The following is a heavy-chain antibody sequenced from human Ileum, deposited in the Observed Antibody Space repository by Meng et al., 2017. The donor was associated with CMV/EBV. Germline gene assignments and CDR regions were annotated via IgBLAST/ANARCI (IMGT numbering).Heavy chain of an antibody. J-gene: IGHJ6*02. CDR2: IFTGGNTA. CDR1: GFTFSSYA. D-gene: IGHD3-10*01. V-gene: IGHV3-23*03. CDR3: AKDLSVRGVYYYGMDV. Sequence: GESLKISCAASGFTFSSYAMTWVRQAPGKGLEWVSVIFTGGNTAYYANSVKGRFTISRDDSKDTLYLQMDSLRAEDTAVYYCAKDLSVRGVYYYGMDVWGQGTTVTVSS.